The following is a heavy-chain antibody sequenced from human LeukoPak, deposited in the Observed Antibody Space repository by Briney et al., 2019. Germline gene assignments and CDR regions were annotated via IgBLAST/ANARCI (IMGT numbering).Heavy chain of an antibody. D-gene: IGHD2-21*02. CDR2: TYYRSKWYN. CDR1: GDSVSSNSAA. J-gene: IGHJ6*02. Sequence: SQTLSLTCAISGDSVSSNSAAWNWIRQSPSRGLEWLGRTYYRSKWYNDYAVSVKSRITINPDTSKNQFSLQLNSVTPEDTAVYYCARILAYCGGDCYSVPFYCGMDVWGQGTTVTVSS. CDR3: ARILAYCGGDCYSVPFYCGMDV. V-gene: IGHV6-1*01.